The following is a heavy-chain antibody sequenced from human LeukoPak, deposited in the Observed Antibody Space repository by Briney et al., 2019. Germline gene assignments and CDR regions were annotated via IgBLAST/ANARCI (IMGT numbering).Heavy chain of an antibody. J-gene: IGHJ5*02. CDR1: GDSISRYS. CDR3: ARERILSYGDSLRGWFDP. Sequence: SETLSLTCTVSGDSISRYSWNWIRQPPGKGLEWIGYIYYSGSTNYNPSLRGRLTMSVDTSKNQFSLKLSSVTAADTAVYYCARERILSYGDSLRGWFDPWGQGTLVTVS. D-gene: IGHD2-21*02. V-gene: IGHV4-59*01. CDR2: IYYSGST.